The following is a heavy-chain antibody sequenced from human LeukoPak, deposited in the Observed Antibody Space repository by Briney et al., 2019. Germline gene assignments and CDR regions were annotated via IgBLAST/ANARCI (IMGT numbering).Heavy chain of an antibody. CDR2: ISGNGANT. CDR3: AKTVNYYDSSGYYYPYYFDY. J-gene: IGHJ4*02. V-gene: IGHV3-64*04. D-gene: IGHD3-22*01. CDR1: GFTFSNYP. Sequence: GGSLRLSCSASGFTFSNYPMHWVRQAPGKRLEYVSAISGNGANTYYADSVKGRFTISRDNSKNTLYLQMNSLRAEDTAVYYCAKTVNYYDSSGYYYPYYFDYWGQGTLVTVSS.